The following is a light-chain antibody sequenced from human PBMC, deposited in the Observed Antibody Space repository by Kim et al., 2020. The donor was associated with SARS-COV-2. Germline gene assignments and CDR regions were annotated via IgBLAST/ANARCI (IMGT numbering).Light chain of an antibody. J-gene: IGKJ2*01. CDR3: QQSDRIPYA. V-gene: IGKV1-39*01. Sequence: DTQMTQSPSSLSASVGDKVTVTCRTSQNISNYLNWYHQKPGEAPKLLIYAAVTLQGGVSSRFSASGSGTDFTLMITSLQPEDLATYYCQQSDRIPYAFAQGTKVEI. CDR1: QNISNY. CDR2: AAV.